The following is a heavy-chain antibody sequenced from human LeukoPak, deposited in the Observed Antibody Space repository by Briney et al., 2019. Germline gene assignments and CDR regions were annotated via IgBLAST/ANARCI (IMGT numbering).Heavy chain of an antibody. D-gene: IGHD6-13*01. J-gene: IGHJ4*02. Sequence: GGSLRLSCAASGFTVSSNYMSWVRQAPGKGLEWVSAISGSGGSTYYADSVKGRFTISRDNSKNTLYLQMNSLRAEDTAVYYCAKTGGIAAAGTGDYWGQGTLVTVSS. CDR1: GFTVSSNY. CDR2: ISGSGGST. V-gene: IGHV3-23*01. CDR3: AKTGGIAAAGTGDY.